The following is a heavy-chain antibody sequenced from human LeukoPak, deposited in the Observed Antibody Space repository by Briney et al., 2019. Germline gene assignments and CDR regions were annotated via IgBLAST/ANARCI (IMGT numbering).Heavy chain of an antibody. Sequence: PSETLSLTCAVYGGSFSGYYWRWIRQPPGKGLEWIGEINHSGSTNYNPSLKRRVTISVDTSKNQFSLKLSSVTAADTAVYYCARHQPRLIGSGLDYWGQGTLVTVSS. D-gene: IGHD3-16*01. CDR3: ARHQPRLIGSGLDY. CDR2: INHSGST. CDR1: GGSFSGYY. J-gene: IGHJ4*02. V-gene: IGHV4-34*01.